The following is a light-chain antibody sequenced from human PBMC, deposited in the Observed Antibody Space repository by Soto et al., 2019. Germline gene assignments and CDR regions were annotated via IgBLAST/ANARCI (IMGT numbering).Light chain of an antibody. V-gene: IGKV3-20*01. CDR3: QQYGSSPQA. Sequence: EIVLTQSPGTLSLSPGQRATLSCRASQRLSASDIAWYQQKPGQAPKFLIYGVSSRATGIPDRFSGSGSGTDFTLTISRLEPEDFAVYHCQQYGSSPQAFGPGTKVDIK. CDR1: QRLSASD. J-gene: IGKJ3*01. CDR2: GVS.